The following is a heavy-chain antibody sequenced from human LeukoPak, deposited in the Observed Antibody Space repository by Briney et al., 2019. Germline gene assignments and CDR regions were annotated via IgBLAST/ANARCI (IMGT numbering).Heavy chain of an antibody. D-gene: IGHD1-7*01. J-gene: IGHJ4*02. CDR3: ARDKELSAPDYYFDY. Sequence: SVKLSCKASGGTFSSYAISWVRQAPGQGLEWMGRIIPILGIANYAQKFQGRVTITADKSTSTAYMELSSLRSEDTAVYYCARDKELSAPDYYFDYWGQGTLDTVSS. CDR1: GGTFSSYA. V-gene: IGHV1-69*04. CDR2: IIPILGIA.